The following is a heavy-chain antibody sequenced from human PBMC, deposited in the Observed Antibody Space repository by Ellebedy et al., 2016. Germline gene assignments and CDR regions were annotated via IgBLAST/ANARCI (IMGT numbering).Heavy chain of an antibody. CDR1: GGSISSYY. CDR3: ARLAYGMDV. CDR2: IYYSGST. V-gene: IGHV4-59*08. Sequence: SETLSLTCTVSGGSISSYYWSWIRQPPGKGLEWIGYIYYSGSTNYNPSLKSRVTISVDTSKNQFSLKLSSVTAADTAVYYCARLAYGMDVWGQGTTVTVSS. J-gene: IGHJ6*02.